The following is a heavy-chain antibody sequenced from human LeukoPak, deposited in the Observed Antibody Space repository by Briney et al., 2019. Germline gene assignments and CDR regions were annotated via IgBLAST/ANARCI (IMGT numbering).Heavy chain of an antibody. D-gene: IGHD3-22*01. Sequence: GGSLRLSCAASGFTSSTHAMTWGRQAPGKGLEWVSSISPSGGSTYYADSVKGRFTISRDNSKNTLYLQMNSLRAEDTAVYYCAKDDYYDTGVGDYWGQGTLVTVSS. CDR3: AKDDYYDTGVGDY. J-gene: IGHJ4*02. V-gene: IGHV3-23*01. CDR2: ISPSGGST. CDR1: GFTSSTHA.